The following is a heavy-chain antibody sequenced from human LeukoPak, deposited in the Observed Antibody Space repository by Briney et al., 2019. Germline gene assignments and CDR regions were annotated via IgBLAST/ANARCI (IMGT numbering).Heavy chain of an antibody. D-gene: IGHD3-16*01. CDR3: AKGGTLLDS. V-gene: IGHV3-23*01. CDR2: ISGSGGST. CDR1: GDSISSSY. Sequence: ETLSLTCSVSGDSISSSYWSWVRQAPGKGLEWVSAISGSGGSTYYADSVKGRFTISRDNSKNTLYLQMNSLRAEDTAVYYCAKGGTLLDSWGQGTLVTVSS. J-gene: IGHJ4*02.